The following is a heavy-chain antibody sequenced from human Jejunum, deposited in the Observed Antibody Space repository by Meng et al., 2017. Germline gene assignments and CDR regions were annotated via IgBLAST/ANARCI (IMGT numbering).Heavy chain of an antibody. V-gene: IGHV3-15*01. D-gene: IGHD3-22*01. CDR2: IKSKVAGGAV. CDR1: GFTFSDTW. Sequence: GESLKISCTASGFTFSDTWMSWVRQAPGTGLEWVGRIKSKVAGGAVDYAAPVNGRFTIPRDDSKNTLHLQLNSLKTEDTAIYYCTSTFHSDSSGRYWGQGTRVTGAS. CDR3: TSTFHSDSSGRY. J-gene: IGHJ4*02.